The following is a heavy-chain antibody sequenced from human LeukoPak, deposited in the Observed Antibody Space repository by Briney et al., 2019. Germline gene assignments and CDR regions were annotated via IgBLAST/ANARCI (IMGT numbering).Heavy chain of an antibody. Sequence: TLSLICAVYGGSFSGYYWSWIRQPPGKGLEWIGEINYSGCTNYNPSLKSRVTISVDTSKNQLSLKLSSVTAADTAVYYCARGGRRSSTSCSSTVLGFDIWGQGTMVTVSA. J-gene: IGHJ3*02. CDR2: INYSGCT. V-gene: IGHV4-34*01. D-gene: IGHD2-2*01. CDR1: GGSFSGYY. CDR3: ARGGRRSSTSCSSTVLGFDI.